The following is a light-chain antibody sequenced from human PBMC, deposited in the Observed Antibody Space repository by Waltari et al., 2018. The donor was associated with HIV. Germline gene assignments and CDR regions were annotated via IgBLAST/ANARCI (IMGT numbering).Light chain of an antibody. V-gene: IGKV2-30*01. CDR2: EVS. CDR3: MQGTHWPPHT. CDR1: QSLLYRGGNTY. Sequence: DVVMTQSPLSLPVTLGQPASISCRSSQSLLYRGGNTYLSWFQQRPGQSPRRLIYEVSKRDSGVPDRFSGSGSGTDFTLKISRVEAEDVGVYYCMQGTHWPPHTFGQGTKLEIK. J-gene: IGKJ2*01.